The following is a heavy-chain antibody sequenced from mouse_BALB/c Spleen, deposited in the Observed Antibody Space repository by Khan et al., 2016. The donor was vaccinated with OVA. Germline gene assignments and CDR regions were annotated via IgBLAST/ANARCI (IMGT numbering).Heavy chain of an antibody. CDR2: ISYSGST. Sequence: VQLQQSGPGLVKPSQSLSLTCTVTGYSITSNYAWNWIRQFPGNKLEWMGYISYSGSTSYNPSLKSRISITRDTSTNTFFLQFSSVTTEDTATYYCARGKYYGYAMDYWGQGTSVTVSS. J-gene: IGHJ4*01. CDR3: ARGKYYGYAMDY. V-gene: IGHV3-2*02. CDR1: GYSITSNYA. D-gene: IGHD1-1*01.